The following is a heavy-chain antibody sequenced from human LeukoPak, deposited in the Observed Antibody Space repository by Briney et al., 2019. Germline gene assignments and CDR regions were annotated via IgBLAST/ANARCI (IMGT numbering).Heavy chain of an antibody. Sequence: PGGSLRLSCAASGFTFSNAWMSWVRQAPGKGLEWVGRIKSKTDDETAEYAAPVKGRFTISRDDSKNTLYLQMNSLKTEDTGVYYCTTDLGRELPPTDYWGQGTLVTVSS. CDR1: GFTFSNAW. D-gene: IGHD1-26*01. J-gene: IGHJ4*02. V-gene: IGHV3-15*01. CDR3: TTDLGRELPPTDY. CDR2: IKSKTDDETA.